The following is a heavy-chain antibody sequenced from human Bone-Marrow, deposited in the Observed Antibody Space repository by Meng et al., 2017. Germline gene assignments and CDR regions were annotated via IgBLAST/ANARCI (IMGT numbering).Heavy chain of an antibody. D-gene: IGHD3-10*01. V-gene: IGHV3-23*01. CDR3: ANLGSGKITMVRGVIITANYFDY. J-gene: IGHJ4*02. CDR2: ISSSGSTI. Sequence: GESLKISCVASGFTFSSYAMSWVRQAPGKGLEWVSAISSSGSTIYYADSVKGRFTISRDSAKNSLYLQMNSLRAEDTAVYYCANLGSGKITMVRGVIITANYFDYWGQGTLVTVSS. CDR1: GFTFSSYA.